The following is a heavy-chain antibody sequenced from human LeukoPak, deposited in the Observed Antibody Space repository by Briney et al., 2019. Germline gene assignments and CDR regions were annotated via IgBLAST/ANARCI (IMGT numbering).Heavy chain of an antibody. V-gene: IGHV4-30-4*01. J-gene: IGHJ3*02. Sequence: PSQTLSLTCTVSGGSISSGDYYWSWIRQPPGKGLEWIGYIYYSGSTYYNPSLKSRVTISVDTSKNQFSLKLSSVTAADTAVYYCARAALKSKTTVTTTGAFDIWGQGTMVTVSS. CDR1: GGSISSGDYY. CDR2: IYYSGST. D-gene: IGHD4-17*01. CDR3: ARAALKSKTTVTTTGAFDI.